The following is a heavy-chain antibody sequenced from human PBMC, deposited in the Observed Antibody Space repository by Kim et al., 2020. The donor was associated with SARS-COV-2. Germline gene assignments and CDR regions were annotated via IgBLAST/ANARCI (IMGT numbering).Heavy chain of an antibody. Sequence: SETLSLTCTVSGGSISSYFWSWLRQPPGKGLEWIGFIYYDGSTTYKPSLMSRVTISLDTSNNRVSLHITSVTAADTAVYFCATAHRWGGMTYYFDYWGQRTLATVSS. V-gene: IGHV4-59*13. D-gene: IGHD1-20*01. CDR1: GGSISSYF. CDR3: ATAHRWGGMTYYFDY. CDR2: IYYDGST. J-gene: IGHJ4*02.